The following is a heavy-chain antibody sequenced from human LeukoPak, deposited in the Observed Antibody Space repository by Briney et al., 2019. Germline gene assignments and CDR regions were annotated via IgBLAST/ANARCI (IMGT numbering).Heavy chain of an antibody. V-gene: IGHV3-49*03. J-gene: IGHJ6*02. Sequence: GGSLRLSCTASGFTSGDYGMSWFRQAPGKGLEWVGFIRSKAHGGTTEYATSVKGRFTISRDDSKSIAYLQMNSLKTEDTAVYYCSSAGYCSSTSCYVGYSYGMDVWGQGTTVTVSS. CDR1: GFTSGDYG. CDR3: SSAGYCSSTSCYVGYSYGMDV. D-gene: IGHD2-2*01. CDR2: IRSKAHGGTT.